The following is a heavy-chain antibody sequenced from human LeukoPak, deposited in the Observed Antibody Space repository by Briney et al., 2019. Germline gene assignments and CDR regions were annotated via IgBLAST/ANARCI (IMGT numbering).Heavy chain of an antibody. CDR1: GGSMSPYY. Sequence: PSETLSLTCTVSGGSMSPYYWSWIRQPPGEGLEWIGYIYYSGSTTCNPSLKSRVTMSVDTSKNQVSLKLTSVTAADTAVYYCARDFAVTTAYYYGMDVWGQGTTVTVS. D-gene: IGHD4-17*01. J-gene: IGHJ6*02. V-gene: IGHV4-59*01. CDR3: ARDFAVTTAYYYGMDV. CDR2: IYYSGST.